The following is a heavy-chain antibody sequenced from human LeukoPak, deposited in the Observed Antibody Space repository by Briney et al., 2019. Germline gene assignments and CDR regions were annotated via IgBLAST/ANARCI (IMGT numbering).Heavy chain of an antibody. V-gene: IGHV4-59*12. D-gene: IGHD5-18*01. CDR1: GGSISSYY. J-gene: IGHJ4*02. Sequence: SETLSLTCTVSGGSISSYYWSWIRQPPGQGLEWIGYIYYSGSTNYKPSLKSRVTISVDTSKNQFSLKLSSVTAADTAVYYCARPRRGYSYGFDYWGQGTLVTVSS. CDR2: IYYSGST. CDR3: ARPRRGYSYGFDY.